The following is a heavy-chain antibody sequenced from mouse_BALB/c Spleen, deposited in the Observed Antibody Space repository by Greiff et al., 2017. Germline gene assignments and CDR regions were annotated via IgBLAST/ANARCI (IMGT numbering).Heavy chain of an antibody. D-gene: IGHD1-1*01. CDR3: ARSEYYGSSYGYFDV. Sequence: VQLQQPGAELVKPGASVKLSCKASGYTFTSYWMHWVKQRPGQGLEWIGEINPSNGRTNYNEKFKSKATLTVDKSSSTAYMQLSSLTSEDSAVYYCARSEYYGSSYGYFDVWGAGTTVTVSS. V-gene: IGHV1S81*02. CDR1: GYTFTSYW. J-gene: IGHJ1*01. CDR2: INPSNGRT.